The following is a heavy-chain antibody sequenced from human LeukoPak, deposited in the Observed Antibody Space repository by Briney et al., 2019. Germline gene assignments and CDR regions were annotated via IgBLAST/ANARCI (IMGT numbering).Heavy chain of an antibody. J-gene: IGHJ4*02. V-gene: IGHV4-39*07. CDR3: ARVDTAMVRNFDY. CDR2: INHSGST. D-gene: IGHD5-18*01. Sequence: PSQTLSLTCTVSGGSISSGSYYWSWIRQPPGKGLEWIGEINHSGSTNYNPSLKSRVTISVDTSKNQFSLKLSSVTAADTAVYYCARVDTAMVRNFDYWGQGTLVTVSS. CDR1: GGSISSGSYY.